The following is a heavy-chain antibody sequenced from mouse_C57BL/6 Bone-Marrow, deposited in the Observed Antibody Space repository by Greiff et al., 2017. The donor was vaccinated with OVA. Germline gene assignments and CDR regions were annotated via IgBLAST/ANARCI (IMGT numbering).Heavy chain of an antibody. Sequence: VQRVESGAELARPGASVKMSCKASGYTFTSYTMHWVKQRPGQGLEWIGYITPSSGYTKYNQKFKDKATLTADKSSSTAYMQLSSLTSEDSAVYYCARSRHYYAMDYWGQGTSVTVSS. J-gene: IGHJ4*01. V-gene: IGHV1-4*01. CDR1: GYTFTSYT. CDR2: ITPSSGYT. CDR3: ARSRHYYAMDY.